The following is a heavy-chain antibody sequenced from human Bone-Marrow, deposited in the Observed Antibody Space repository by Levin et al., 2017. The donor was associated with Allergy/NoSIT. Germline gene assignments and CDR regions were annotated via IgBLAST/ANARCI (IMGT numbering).Heavy chain of an antibody. Sequence: ASVKVSCKASGYTFTGYYMHWVRQAPGQGLEWMGWINPNSGGTNYAQKFQGRVTMTRDTSISTAYMELSRLRSDDTAVYYCAREKYSSSWFCAFDIWGQGTMVTVSS. J-gene: IGHJ3*02. CDR2: INPNSGGT. CDR3: AREKYSSSWFCAFDI. CDR1: GYTFTGYY. D-gene: IGHD6-13*01. V-gene: IGHV1-2*02.